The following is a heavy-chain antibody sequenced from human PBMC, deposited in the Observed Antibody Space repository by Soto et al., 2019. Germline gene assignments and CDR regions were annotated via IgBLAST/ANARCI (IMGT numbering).Heavy chain of an antibody. Sequence: PSETLSLTCTASGGSISSYYWSWIRQPPGKGLEWIGYIYYSGSTNYNPSLKRRVTISVDTSKNQFSLKLSSVTAADTAVYYCARAAAAVKIYDYYRMEVWVPGTTVTVSS. V-gene: IGHV4-59*01. CDR2: IYYSGST. CDR1: GGSISSYY. CDR3: ARAAAAVKIYDYYRMEV. J-gene: IGHJ6*02. D-gene: IGHD6-13*01.